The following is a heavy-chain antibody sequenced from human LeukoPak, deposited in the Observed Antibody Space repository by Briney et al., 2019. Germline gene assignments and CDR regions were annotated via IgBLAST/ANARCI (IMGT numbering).Heavy chain of an antibody. V-gene: IGHV5-51*01. J-gene: IGHJ4*02. CDR3: ARLSGAHYDY. D-gene: IGHD1-26*01. CDR1: EYSFPNYC. CDR2: IYPDDSDT. Sequence: GESLKISCKHSEYSFPNYCIGWVRQMPGKGLEWMGIIYPDDSDTRYSPSFQGQVTISADKSISTAYLQWSSLKASDTAMYYCARLSGAHYDYWGQGTLVTVSS.